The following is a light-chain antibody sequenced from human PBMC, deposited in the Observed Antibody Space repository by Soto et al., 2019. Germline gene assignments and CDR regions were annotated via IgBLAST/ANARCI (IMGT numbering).Light chain of an antibody. CDR3: SSYTSSSTYV. J-gene: IGLJ1*01. V-gene: IGLV2-14*01. CDR1: SSGVGGYKY. CDR2: DVS. Sequence: QSALTQPASVSGSPGQSITISCTGTSSGVGGYKYVSWYQQHPGKAPKLLIFDVSNRPSGVPNRFSGSKSGNTASLTISGLQAEDEADYYCSSYTSSSTYVFGTGTKVTVL.